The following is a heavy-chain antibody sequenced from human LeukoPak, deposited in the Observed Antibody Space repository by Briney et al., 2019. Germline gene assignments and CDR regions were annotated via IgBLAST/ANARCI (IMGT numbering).Heavy chain of an antibody. D-gene: IGHD3-10*01. CDR1: GGSFSGYY. J-gene: IGHJ4*02. CDR2: INHSGST. Sequence: SETLSLTCAVYGGSFSGYYWSWIRQPPGKGLEWIGEINHSGSTNYNPSLKSRVTISVDTSKNQFSLKLSSVTAADTAVYYCARARGYYSSGSGFDYWGQGTLVTVSS. CDR3: ARARGYYSSGSGFDY. V-gene: IGHV4-34*01.